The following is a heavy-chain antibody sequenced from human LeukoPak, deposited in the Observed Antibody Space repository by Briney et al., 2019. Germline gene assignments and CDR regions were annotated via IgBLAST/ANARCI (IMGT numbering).Heavy chain of an antibody. CDR3: ATYRQVLLPFES. J-gene: IGHJ4*02. V-gene: IGHV3-30*02. CDR1: GFAFRSHA. CDR2: IRYDGSKK. D-gene: IGHD2-8*02. Sequence: GGSLRLSCTASGFAFRSHAMHWVRQAPGKGLEWVAFIRYDGSKKFYAASVKGRLTISRDNSKSTLSLQMNSLRAEDTAIYYCATYRQVLLPFESWGQGTLVTVSS.